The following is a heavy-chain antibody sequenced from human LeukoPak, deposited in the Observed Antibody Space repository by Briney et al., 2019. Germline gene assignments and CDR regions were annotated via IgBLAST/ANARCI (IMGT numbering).Heavy chain of an antibody. J-gene: IGHJ4*02. CDR1: GFTFSGYW. D-gene: IGHD1-26*01. Sequence: GGSLRLSCAASGFTFSGYWMSWLRQTPDKGLEGVATIKQDGSEIYYVDSVKGRFTISRDNAENSLYLQMNSLRADDTAVYYCARDKIVGPTTLDYWGQGTLVTVSS. V-gene: IGHV3-7*01. CDR3: ARDKIVGPTTLDY. CDR2: IKQDGSEI.